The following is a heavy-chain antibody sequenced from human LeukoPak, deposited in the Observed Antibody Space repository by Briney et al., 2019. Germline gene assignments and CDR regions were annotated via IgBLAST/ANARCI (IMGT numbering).Heavy chain of an antibody. V-gene: IGHV3-30*18. Sequence: GGSLRLSCAASGFTFSSYGMHWVRQAPGKGLEWVAVISYDGSNKYYADSVKGRFTISRGNSKNTLYLQMNSLRAEDTAVYYCAKWRFRGRSVGYPDIWGQGTMVTVSS. CDR2: ISYDGSNK. J-gene: IGHJ3*02. CDR3: AKWRFRGRSVGYPDI. CDR1: GFTFSSYG. D-gene: IGHD6-13*01.